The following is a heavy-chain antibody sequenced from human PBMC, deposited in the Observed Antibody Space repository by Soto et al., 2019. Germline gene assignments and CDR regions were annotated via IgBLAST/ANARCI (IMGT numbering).Heavy chain of an antibody. CDR1: GFTFSSYA. J-gene: IGHJ4*02. CDR3: AREIPPETPYYYDSQPGY. V-gene: IGHV3-30-3*01. CDR2: ISYDGSNK. Sequence: GGSLRLSCAASGFTFSSYAMHWVRQAPGKGLEWVAVISYDGSNKYYADSVKGRFTISRDNSKNTLYLQMNSLRAEDTAVYYCAREIPPETPYYYDSQPGYWGQGTLVTVSS. D-gene: IGHD3-22*01.